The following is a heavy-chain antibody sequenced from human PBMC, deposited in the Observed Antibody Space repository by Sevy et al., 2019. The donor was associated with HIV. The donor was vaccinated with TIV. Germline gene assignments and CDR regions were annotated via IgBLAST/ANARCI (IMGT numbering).Heavy chain of an antibody. D-gene: IGHD3-9*01. Sequence: SETLYLTCTVSGYSISSGYLWGWIRQPPGKGLEWIGSVDHTGNTYYNPSLKSRVTTSVDTSKNQFSLRLSSVTAADTAVYYCANFGRLLIINGDAFDVWGQGTMVTVSS. J-gene: IGHJ3*01. CDR1: GYSISSGYL. CDR2: VDHTGNT. CDR3: ANFGRLLIINGDAFDV. V-gene: IGHV4-38-2*02.